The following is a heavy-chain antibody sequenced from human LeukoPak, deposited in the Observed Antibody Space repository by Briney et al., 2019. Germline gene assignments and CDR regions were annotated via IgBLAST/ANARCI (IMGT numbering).Heavy chain of an antibody. CDR1: GFTFSSYS. D-gene: IGHD3-22*01. V-gene: IGHV3-21*01. Sequence: PGGSLRLSCAASGFTFSSYSMNWVRQAPGKGLEWVSSISSSSYIYYADSVKGRFTISRDNAKNSLYLQMNSLRAEDTAVYYCARDRRGYDASGHYYRHFDFWGQGTLVSVSS. CDR3: ARDRRGYDASGHYYRHFDF. J-gene: IGHJ4*02. CDR2: ISSSSYI.